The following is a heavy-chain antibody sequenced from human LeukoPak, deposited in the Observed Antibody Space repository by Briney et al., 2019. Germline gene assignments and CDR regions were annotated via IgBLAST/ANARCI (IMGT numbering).Heavy chain of an antibody. J-gene: IGHJ4*02. CDR2: IYGSVNT. Sequence: SETLSLTCTVSGGSISSYYLSWIRQPAGKGLKWIGRIYGSVNTYNPSLKSRITLSLDTSKNQISLKLSSVTAADTAVYYCARGRVRGVITHKLLFDYWGQGALVTVSS. CDR3: ARGRVRGVITHKLLFDY. D-gene: IGHD3-10*01. V-gene: IGHV4-4*07. CDR1: GGSISSYY.